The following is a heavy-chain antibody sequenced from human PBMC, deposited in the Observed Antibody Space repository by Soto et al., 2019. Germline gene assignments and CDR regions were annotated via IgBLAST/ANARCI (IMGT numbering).Heavy chain of an antibody. CDR3: AREAHFYGRSDVYDI. V-gene: IGHV3-21*01. CDR2: IDSSSNYI. CDR1: GFSFRIYS. Sequence: PGGSLRLSCAASGFSFRIYSMTWRRQAPGKGLEWVSSIDSSSNYIYYADSLKGRFTISRDNAKNSLYLQMNSLRAEDTAVYYCAREAHFYGRSDVYDIWGQGTMVTVSS. D-gene: IGHD3-10*02. J-gene: IGHJ3*02.